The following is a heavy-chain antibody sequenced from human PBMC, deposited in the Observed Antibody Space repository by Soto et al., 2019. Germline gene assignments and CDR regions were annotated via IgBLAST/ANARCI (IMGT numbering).Heavy chain of an antibody. CDR3: ARARPNYYYYMDV. CDR2: INPSGGST. D-gene: IGHD6-6*01. Sequence: QVQLVQSGAEVKKPGASVKVSCKASGYTFTSYYMHWVRQAPGQGLEWMGIINPSGGSTSYAQKFQGRVTMTRYTSTSTVYMELSSLRSEDTAVYYCARARPNYYYYMDVWGKGTTVTVPS. J-gene: IGHJ6*03. V-gene: IGHV1-46*01. CDR1: GYTFTSYY.